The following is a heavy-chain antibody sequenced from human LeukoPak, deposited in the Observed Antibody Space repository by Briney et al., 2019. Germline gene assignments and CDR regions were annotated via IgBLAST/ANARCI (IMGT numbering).Heavy chain of an antibody. J-gene: IGHJ4*02. CDR1: GFTFSSYG. CDR3: ARRGPTAYDY. CDR2: IWYDGSNK. V-gene: IGHV3-33*01. Sequence: GGSLRLSCAASGFTFSSYGMHWVRQAPSKGLEWVAVIWYDGSNKYYADSVKGRFTISRDNSKNTLYLQMNSLRAEDTAVYYCARRGPTAYDYWGQGTLVTVSS. D-gene: IGHD1-1*01.